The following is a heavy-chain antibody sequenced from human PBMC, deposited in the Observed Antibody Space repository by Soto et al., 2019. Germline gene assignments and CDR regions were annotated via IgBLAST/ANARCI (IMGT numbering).Heavy chain of an antibody. CDR2: VDPSDSQT. D-gene: IGHD3-22*01. CDR3: ARQIYDSDTGPNFQYYFDS. CDR1: GYSFAGYW. V-gene: IGHV5-10-1*01. J-gene: IGHJ4*02. Sequence: GESLKISCKGSGYSFAGYWITWVRQKPGKGLEWMGRVDPSDSQTYYSPSFRGRVTISVTKSITTVFLQWSSLRASDTAMYYCARQIYDSDTGPNFQYYFDSWGQGTPVTVSS.